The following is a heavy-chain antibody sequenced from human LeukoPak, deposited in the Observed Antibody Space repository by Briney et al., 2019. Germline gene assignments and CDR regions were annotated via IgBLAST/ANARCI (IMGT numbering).Heavy chain of an antibody. Sequence: GGSLRLSCAASGFTFSSYAMNWVRQAPGKGLEWVSALSGNGGSTYYADSVKGRFTISRDNSKNTLYLQIDSLRAEDTAVYYCAKEGPYDFWSGHASAFDTWGQGTKVTVSS. CDR2: LSGNGGST. CDR1: GFTFSSYA. D-gene: IGHD3-3*01. CDR3: AKEGPYDFWSGHASAFDT. J-gene: IGHJ3*02. V-gene: IGHV3-23*01.